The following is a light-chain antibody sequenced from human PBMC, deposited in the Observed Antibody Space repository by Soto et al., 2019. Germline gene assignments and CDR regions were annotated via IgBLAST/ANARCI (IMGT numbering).Light chain of an antibody. CDR1: SSDVGGYNY. Sequence: SSDVGGYNYVSWYQQHPGKAPKLMIYEVSNRPSGVSNRFSGSKSGNTASLTISGLQAEDEADYYCSSYTSSSTPRVFGTGTKVTVL. J-gene: IGLJ1*01. CDR2: EVS. CDR3: SSYTSSSTPRV. V-gene: IGLV2-14*01.